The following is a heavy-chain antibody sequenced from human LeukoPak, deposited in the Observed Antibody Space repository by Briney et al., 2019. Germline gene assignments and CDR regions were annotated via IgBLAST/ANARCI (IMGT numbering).Heavy chain of an antibody. CDR2: VNRDGSET. J-gene: IGHJ6*02. Sequence: GGSLRLSCAASGFALNSHWMTWVRQVPGRGPEWVANVNRDGSETYYLDSVKGRFTISKDNAKNSLYLQMNSLRAEDTALYHCARNNGMDVWGQGTTVTVSS. CDR3: ARNNGMDV. V-gene: IGHV3-7*03. CDR1: GFALNSHW.